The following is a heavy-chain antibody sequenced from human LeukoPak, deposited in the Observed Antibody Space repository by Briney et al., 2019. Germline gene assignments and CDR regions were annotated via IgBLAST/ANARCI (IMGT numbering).Heavy chain of an antibody. J-gene: IGHJ6*02. D-gene: IGHD3-10*01. V-gene: IGHV1-69*13. Sequence: GASVKVSCKASGGTFSSYAISWVRQAPGQGLEWMGGIIPIFGTANYAQKFQGRVTITADESTSTAYMELSSLRSEDTAVYYCARPSHYGSGSYSVLYYYGMDVWGQGTTVTVSS. CDR2: IIPIFGTA. CDR3: ARPSHYGSGSYSVLYYYGMDV. CDR1: GGTFSSYA.